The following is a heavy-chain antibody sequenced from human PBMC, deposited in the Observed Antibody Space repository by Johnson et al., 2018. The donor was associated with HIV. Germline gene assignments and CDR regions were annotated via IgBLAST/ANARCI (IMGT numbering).Heavy chain of an antibody. CDR2: ISGSGGST. CDR3: AKSQYSSSWIDAFDI. D-gene: IGHD6-13*01. CDR1: GFTVSSNY. V-gene: IGHV3-23*04. J-gene: IGHJ3*02. Sequence: VQLVESGGGLVKPGGSLRLSCAASGFTVSSNYMSWVRQAPGKGLEWVSSISGSGGSTYYADSVKGRFTISRDNSKNTVYLQMNSLRAEDTAVYYCAKSQYSSSWIDAFDIWGQGTMVTVSS.